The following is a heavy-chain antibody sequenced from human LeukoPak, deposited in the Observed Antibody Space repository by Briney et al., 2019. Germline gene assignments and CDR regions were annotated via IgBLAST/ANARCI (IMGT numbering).Heavy chain of an antibody. CDR2: IRYDGSNK. V-gene: IGHV3-30*02. Sequence: GGSLRLSCAASGFTFSNYAMSWVRQAPGKGLEWVAFIRYDGSNKYYADSVKGRFTISRDNSKNTVYLQMNSLRVEDTAVYYCARGMGGYGGYDYWGQGTLVTVSS. J-gene: IGHJ4*02. D-gene: IGHD5-12*01. CDR1: GFTFSNYA. CDR3: ARGMGGYGGYDY.